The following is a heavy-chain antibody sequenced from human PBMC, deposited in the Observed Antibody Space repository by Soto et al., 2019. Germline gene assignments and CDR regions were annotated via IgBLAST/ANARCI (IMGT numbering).Heavy chain of an antibody. CDR2: ISGSGGST. D-gene: IGHD3-22*01. Sequence: GGSLRLSCAASGFTFSSSVMSWVRQAPGKGLEWVSSISGSGGSTYYADSVKGRFTISRDNSKNTLYLQMNSLRAEDTAVYYYAKANGCYYDKSGYYFWGQGTLVTVSS. J-gene: IGHJ4*02. V-gene: IGHV3-23*01. CDR3: AKANGCYYDKSGYYF. CDR1: GFTFSSSV.